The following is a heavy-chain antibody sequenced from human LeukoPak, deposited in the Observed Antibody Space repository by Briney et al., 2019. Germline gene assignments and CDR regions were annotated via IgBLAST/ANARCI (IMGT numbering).Heavy chain of an antibody. CDR2: IYYSGST. J-gene: IGHJ5*02. D-gene: IGHD3-10*01. V-gene: IGHV4-31*03. Sequence: SQTLSLTCTVSGGSISSGGYYWRWIRQHPGKGLEWIGYIYYSGSTYYNPSLKSRVTISVDTSKNQFSLKLSSVTAADTAVYYCARAPSNYGSGSYYTDWFDPWGQGTLVTVSS. CDR3: ARAPSNYGSGSYYTDWFDP. CDR1: GGSISSGGYY.